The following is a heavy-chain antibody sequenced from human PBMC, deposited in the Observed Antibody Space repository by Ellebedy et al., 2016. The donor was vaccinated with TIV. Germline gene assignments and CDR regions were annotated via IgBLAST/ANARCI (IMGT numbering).Heavy chain of an antibody. D-gene: IGHD1-1*01. CDR2: IYYSRIT. V-gene: IGHV4-59*08. CDR1: GCSISGYY. Sequence: MPSETLSLTCTVSGCSISGYYWGWFRQPPGKGLEWIGYIYYSRITDYNPSRRSRVIIPVDTSKNQLSLKLTSVTAADAAMYDCARWNEGFDYWGQGTLVTVSS. CDR3: ARWNEGFDY. J-gene: IGHJ4*02.